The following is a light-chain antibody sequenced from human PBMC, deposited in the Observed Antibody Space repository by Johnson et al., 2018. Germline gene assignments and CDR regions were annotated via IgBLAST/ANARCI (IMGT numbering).Light chain of an antibody. CDR1: SSNIGNNY. J-gene: IGLJ1*01. CDR3: GTWDRSLSAGNV. Sequence: QSVLTQPPSVSAAPGQKVTISCSGSSSNIGNNYVSWYQQLPGTAPKLLIYENNKRPSGIPDRFSGSKSGTSATLGITGLQTGDEADYSFGTWDRSLSAGNVFGTGTKVTVL. V-gene: IGLV1-51*02. CDR2: ENN.